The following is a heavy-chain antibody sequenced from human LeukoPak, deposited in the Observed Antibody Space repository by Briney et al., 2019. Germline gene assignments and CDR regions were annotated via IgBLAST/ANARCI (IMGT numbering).Heavy chain of an antibody. Sequence: SETLSLTCTVSGGSISSSSYYWGWIRQPPGKGLEWIGSIYYSGSTYYNPSLKSRVTISVDTSKNQFSLKLSSVTAADTAVYYCASGIIVGAGNWFDPWGQGTLVTVSS. J-gene: IGHJ5*02. V-gene: IGHV4-39*01. D-gene: IGHD1-26*01. CDR2: IYYSGST. CDR1: GGSISSSSYY. CDR3: ASGIIVGAGNWFDP.